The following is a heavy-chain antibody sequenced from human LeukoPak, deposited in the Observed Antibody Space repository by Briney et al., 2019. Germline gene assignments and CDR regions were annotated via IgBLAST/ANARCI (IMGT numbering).Heavy chain of an antibody. J-gene: IGHJ4*02. CDR2: INHSGST. D-gene: IGHD6-13*01. CDR1: GGSFSGYY. V-gene: IGHV4-34*01. Sequence: SETLSLTCAVYGGSFSGYYWSWLRQPPGKGLEWIGEINHSGSTNYNPSLKSRVTISVDTSKNQFSLKLSSVTAADTAVYYCASARIGAAADLRYFDYWGQGTLVTVSS. CDR3: ASARIGAAADLRYFDY.